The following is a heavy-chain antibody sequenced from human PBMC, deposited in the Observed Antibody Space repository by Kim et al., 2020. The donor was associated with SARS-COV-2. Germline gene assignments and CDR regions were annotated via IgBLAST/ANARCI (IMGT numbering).Heavy chain of an antibody. Sequence: GESLKISCTASELILSAYTMNWVRQAPGKGLEWVSTISTSSTYIYYADSVKGRFTISRDNAENSLYLHMSSLRVEDTALYYCVKTGYSYGLDAFDIWGQGTMVTVSS. J-gene: IGHJ3*02. V-gene: IGHV3-21*01. D-gene: IGHD5-18*01. CDR3: VKTGYSYGLDAFDI. CDR1: ELILSAYT. CDR2: ISTSSTYI.